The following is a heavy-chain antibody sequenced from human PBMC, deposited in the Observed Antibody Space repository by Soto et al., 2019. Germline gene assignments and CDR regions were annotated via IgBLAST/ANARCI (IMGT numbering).Heavy chain of an antibody. CDR3: ARHPYYGSGSYSGFDY. Sequence: QLQLQESGPGLVKPSETLSLTCTVSGGSISSSSYYWGWIRQPPGKGLEWIGSIYYSGSTYYNPSLKSRVTISVDTSKNQFSLKLSSGTAADTAVYYCARHPYYGSGSYSGFDYWGQGTLVTVSS. CDR2: IYYSGST. CDR1: GGSISSSSYY. V-gene: IGHV4-39*01. D-gene: IGHD3-10*01. J-gene: IGHJ4*02.